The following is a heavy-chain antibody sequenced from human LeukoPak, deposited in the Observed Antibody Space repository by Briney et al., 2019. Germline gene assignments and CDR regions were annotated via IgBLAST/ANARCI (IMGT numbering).Heavy chain of an antibody. CDR2: FEPEDGEA. J-gene: IGHJ4*02. CDR1: GYTLTELS. D-gene: IGHD3-22*01. Sequence: ASVKVSCKVSGYTLTELSMHWVRQAHGTGLEWKGGFEPEDGEAIYAQKFQGRVTMTEDTSTDTAYMELSSLRSEDTAVYYCATPYDSSGYYYNFDYWGQGTLVSVRS. V-gene: IGHV1-24*01. CDR3: ATPYDSSGYYYNFDY.